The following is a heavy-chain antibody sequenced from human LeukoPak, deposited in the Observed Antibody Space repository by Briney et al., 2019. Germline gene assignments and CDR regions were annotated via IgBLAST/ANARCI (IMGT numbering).Heavy chain of an antibody. D-gene: IGHD5-24*01. V-gene: IGHV4-30-2*01. CDR1: GGSISSGGYS. CDR3: ARGDGPFDY. CDR2: IYHSGST. J-gene: IGHJ4*02. Sequence: SETLSLTCAVSGGSISSGGYSWSWIRQPPGTGLEWIGYIYHSGSTYYNPSLKSRVTISVDRSKNQFSLKLSSVTAADTAVYYCARGDGPFDYWGQGTLVTVSS.